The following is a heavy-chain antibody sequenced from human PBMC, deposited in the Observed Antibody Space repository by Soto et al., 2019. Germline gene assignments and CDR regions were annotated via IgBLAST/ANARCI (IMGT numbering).Heavy chain of an antibody. Sequence: EVQLLESGGGLVQPGGSLRLSCAASGFTFSSYAMSWVRQAPGKGLEWVSTISGSGGSTYYADSVKGRFTISSDNSKTTRYLKMNSLRAGETAVYYGAKARGEGDGGDVWGQGTAVPVSS. V-gene: IGHV3-23*01. CDR2: ISGSGGST. D-gene: IGHD3-16*01. J-gene: IGHJ6*02. CDR1: GFTFSSYA. CDR3: AKARGEGDGGDV.